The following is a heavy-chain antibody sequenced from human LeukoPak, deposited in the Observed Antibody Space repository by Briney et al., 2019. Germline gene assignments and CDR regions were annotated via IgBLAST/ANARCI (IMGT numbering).Heavy chain of an antibody. J-gene: IGHJ4*02. D-gene: IGHD1-26*01. Sequence: GSLRLSCAASGFTFSSYGMHWVRQAPGKGLEWVTFIRYDGSNKYYADSVEGRFTISRDNSKNTLYLQMNSLRAEDTAVYYCAKEGGSYYTGSYYFDYWGQGTLVTVSS. CDR3: AKEGGSYYTGSYYFDY. CDR2: IRYDGSNK. V-gene: IGHV3-30*02. CDR1: GFTFSSYG.